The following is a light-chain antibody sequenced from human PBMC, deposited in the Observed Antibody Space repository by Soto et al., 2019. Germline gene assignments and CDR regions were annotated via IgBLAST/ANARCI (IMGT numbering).Light chain of an antibody. J-gene: IGKJ4*01. V-gene: IGKV2-30*01. CDR3: MQGTHWPPT. CDR1: QSLVYNDGNTD. CDR2: KVS. Sequence: DVVLTKSPLSLPVTLGQPASISCGYTQSLVYNDGNTDLNWYQQRPGQSQRRLIYKVSTRDSGVPERVRGSGSGRDFTLKISRVEAEEVGVYYCMQGTHWPPTFGGGNKVELK.